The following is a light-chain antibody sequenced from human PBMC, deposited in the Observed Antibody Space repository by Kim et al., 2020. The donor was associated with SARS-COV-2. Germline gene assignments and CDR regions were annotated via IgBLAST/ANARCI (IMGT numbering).Light chain of an antibody. CDR3: CSYAGSVV. CDR1: SSDVGGYDY. Sequence: QSALTQPRSVSGSPGQSVTISCTGTSSDVGGYDYVSWYQQYPDKAPKLIIYDVNKRPSGVPDRFSGSKSGNTASLTLSGLQTEDEADYYCCSYAGSVVFGGGTQLTVL. V-gene: IGLV2-11*01. CDR2: DVN. J-gene: IGLJ2*01.